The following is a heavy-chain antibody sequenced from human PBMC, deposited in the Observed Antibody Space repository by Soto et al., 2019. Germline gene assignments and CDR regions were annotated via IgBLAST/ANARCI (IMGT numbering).Heavy chain of an antibody. CDR2: ISAYNGNT. Sequence: QGQMEQSGGEVKKPGASVKVSCKTSGYTFTSYGISWVRQAPGQGLEWMGWISAYNGNTIYAQKFQDRVTMTTDTSTITAYRELRSLRSDDTPVYYWGRDTQRPSGYFSHIDYWGQETLVTVSS. CDR1: GYTFTSYG. V-gene: IGHV1-18*01. J-gene: IGHJ4*02. D-gene: IGHD3-3*01. CDR3: GRDTQRPSGYFSHIDY.